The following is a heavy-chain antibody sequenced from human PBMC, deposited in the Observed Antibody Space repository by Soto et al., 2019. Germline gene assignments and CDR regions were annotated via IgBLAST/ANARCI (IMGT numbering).Heavy chain of an antibody. CDR3: ARGSTGYSSGWYRY. CDR1: GGSISSYY. Sequence: QVQLQESGPGLVKPSETLSLTCTVSGGSISSYYWSWIRQPPGKGLEWIGYIYNSGSTNYNPSLKSRVTISVDTSKNQFSLKLSSVTAADTVVYYCARGSTGYSSGWYRYWGQGTLVTVSS. CDR2: IYNSGST. D-gene: IGHD6-13*01. V-gene: IGHV4-59*08. J-gene: IGHJ4*02.